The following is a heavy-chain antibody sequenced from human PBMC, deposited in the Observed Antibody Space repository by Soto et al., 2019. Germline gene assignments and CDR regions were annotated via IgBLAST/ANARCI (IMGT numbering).Heavy chain of an antibody. CDR3: AAETKSYFYGMDV. V-gene: IGHV3-30*03. Sequence: GGSLRLSCAASGFTFSSSAMHWVRQAPGKGLEWVALISYDGSNKYYVDSVKGRFTISRDNSKNTLDLQMNSLREEDTAVYYCAAETKSYFYGMDVWGQGTTVTVSS. CDR2: ISYDGSNK. J-gene: IGHJ6*02. CDR1: GFTFSSSA.